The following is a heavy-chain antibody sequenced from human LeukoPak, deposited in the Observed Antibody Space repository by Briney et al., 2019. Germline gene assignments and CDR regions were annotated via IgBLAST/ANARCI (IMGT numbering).Heavy chain of an antibody. Sequence: GGSLRLSCAASGFTVSSNYMSWVRQAPGKGLEWVSVIYSGGSTYYADSVKGRFTISRDNSKNTLYLQMNSLRAEDTAVYYCARARAYGDYAYWGQGTLVTVSS. CDR2: IYSGGST. CDR3: ARARAYGDYAY. D-gene: IGHD4-17*01. J-gene: IGHJ4*02. V-gene: IGHV3-66*02. CDR1: GFTVSSNY.